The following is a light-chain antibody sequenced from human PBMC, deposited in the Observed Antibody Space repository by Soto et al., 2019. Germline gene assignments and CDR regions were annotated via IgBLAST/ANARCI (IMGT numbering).Light chain of an antibody. Sequence: QSALTQPASVSGSPGQSITISCSGTSSNIGGYNVVSWYQQHPGKAPKVIVYEGIKRPSGVSDRFSGSTSGSTASLTISGLQAEDEAEYYCSSYTDSSTLGLYVFGTGTKVTVL. J-gene: IGLJ1*01. CDR3: SSYTDSSTLGLYV. CDR1: SSNIGGYNV. CDR2: EGI. V-gene: IGLV2-14*02.